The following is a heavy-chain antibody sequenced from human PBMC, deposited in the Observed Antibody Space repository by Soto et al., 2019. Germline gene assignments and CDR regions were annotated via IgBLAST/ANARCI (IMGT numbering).Heavy chain of an antibody. CDR1: GDSINSRNW. CDR2: ISRSGTT. Sequence: QVQLQESGPGLVKPSETLSLRCAVSGDSINSRNWWTWVRQPPGKGLEWIGEISRSGTTNYIPSLKSRATVSADTSKNQFFLQLTSMTAADTAIYYCTKRGDCPGDGNLNYYDSWGQGIQVTVSS. J-gene: IGHJ4*02. V-gene: IGHV4-4*02. CDR3: TKRGDCPGDGNLNYYDS. D-gene: IGHD2-8*02.